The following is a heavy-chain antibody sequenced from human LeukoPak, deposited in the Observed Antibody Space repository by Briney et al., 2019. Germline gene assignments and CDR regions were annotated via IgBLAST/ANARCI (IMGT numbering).Heavy chain of an antibody. D-gene: IGHD6-19*01. V-gene: IGHV3-23*01. J-gene: IGHJ4*02. CDR3: AKDGDSSGWSDIDY. Sequence: PGGSLRLACAASGFTFSSYGISWVRQAPGKGLEWVSAISGSGGSTYYADSVKGRFTISRDNSKNTLYLQMNSLRAEDTAVYYCAKDGDSSGWSDIDYWGQGTLVTVSS. CDR1: GFTFSSYG. CDR2: ISGSGGST.